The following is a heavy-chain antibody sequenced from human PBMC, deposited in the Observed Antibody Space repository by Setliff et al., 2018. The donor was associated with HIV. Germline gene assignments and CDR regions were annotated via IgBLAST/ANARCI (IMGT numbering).Heavy chain of an antibody. CDR3: NIYYYYYMDV. CDR2: IFYTGST. V-gene: IGHV4-59*11. Sequence: PSETLSLTCTVSGGSISGHYWSWIRQPPGKGLEWIAYIFYTGSTNYNPSLKSRVTISVDTSKNQFFLKLSSVTAADTAVYYCNIYYYYYMDVWGKGTTVTVSS. J-gene: IGHJ6*03. CDR1: GGSISGHY.